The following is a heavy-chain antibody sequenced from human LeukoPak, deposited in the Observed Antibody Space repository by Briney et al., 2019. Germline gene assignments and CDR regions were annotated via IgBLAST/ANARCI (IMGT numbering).Heavy chain of an antibody. D-gene: IGHD3-10*01. CDR3: AKEAGSYYSFDY. J-gene: IGHJ4*02. CDR2: ISGSGGRT. CDR1: GFTFSSYA. Sequence: PGGSLRLSCAASGFTFSSYAMSWVRQAPGKGLEWVSAISGSGGRTYYADSVKGRFTISRDNSKNMLYLQMNSLRAEDTAVYYSAKEAGSYYSFDYWGQGTLVTVSS. V-gene: IGHV3-23*01.